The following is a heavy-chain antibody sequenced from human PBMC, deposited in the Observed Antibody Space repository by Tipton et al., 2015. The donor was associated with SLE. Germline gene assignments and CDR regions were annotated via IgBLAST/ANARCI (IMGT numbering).Heavy chain of an antibody. CDR3: VRVFTTGYYRLMWFDP. CDR1: GGSISSTIYY. Sequence: TLSLTCTVSGGSISSTIYYWGWIRQPPGKGLEWLGETYYDGNTYYNPSLKSRVTMSLDTSKNQFSLKLRSVTAADTAVYFCVRVFTTGYYRLMWFDPWGQGTLVTVSS. CDR2: TYYDGNT. V-gene: IGHV4-39*07. D-gene: IGHD3-9*01. J-gene: IGHJ5*02.